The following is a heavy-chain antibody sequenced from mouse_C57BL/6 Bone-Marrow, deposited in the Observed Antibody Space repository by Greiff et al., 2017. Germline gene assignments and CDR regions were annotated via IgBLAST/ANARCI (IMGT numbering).Heavy chain of an antibody. V-gene: IGHV14-4*01. CDR2: IDPENGDT. CDR3: TTFHYYGSSYFDY. D-gene: IGHD1-1*01. CDR1: GFNIKDDY. Sequence: VQLKESGAELVRPGASVKLSCTASGFNIKDDYMHWVKQRPEQGLEWIGWIDPENGDTEYASKFQGKATITADTSSNTAYLQLSSLTSEDTAVYYCTTFHYYGSSYFDYWGQGTTLTVSS. J-gene: IGHJ2*01.